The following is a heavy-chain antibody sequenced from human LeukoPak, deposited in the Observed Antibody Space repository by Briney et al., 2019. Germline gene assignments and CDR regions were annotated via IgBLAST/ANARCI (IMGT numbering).Heavy chain of an antibody. J-gene: IGHJ4*02. V-gene: IGHV6-1*01. D-gene: IGHD2-8*01. CDR1: GDSVSSNSAA. CDR2: TYYRSRWYN. Sequence: SQTLSLTCAISGDSVSSNSAAWNCIRQSPSRGLEWLGSTYYRSRWYNDYAASVIGRITINPDTSRNQFSLQLNSVTPEDTALYYCARGGMYSFDYWGQGTLVTVSS. CDR3: ARGGMYSFDY.